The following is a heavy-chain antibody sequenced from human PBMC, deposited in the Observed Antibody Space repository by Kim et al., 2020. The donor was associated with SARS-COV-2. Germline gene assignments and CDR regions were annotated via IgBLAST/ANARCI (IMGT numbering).Heavy chain of an antibody. CDR2: NPNHGDT. J-gene: IGHJ6*03. CDR3: TRNMDV. Sequence: NPNHGDTNYAEKVQGRVTMTRDTSIRTAYMELSRLRSDDTAMYYCTRNMDVWGKGTTVPVSS. V-gene: IGHV1-2*02.